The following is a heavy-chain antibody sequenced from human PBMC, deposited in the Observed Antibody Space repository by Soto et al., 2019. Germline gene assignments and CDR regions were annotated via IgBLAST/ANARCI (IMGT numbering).Heavy chain of an antibody. V-gene: IGHV4-59*01. CDR2: IYASGSP. J-gene: IGHJ4*02. Sequence: SETLSLTCTISGGSISVYYWSWVRQPPGHELEWIGYIYASGSPYYNPSLRSRVTISADTSKNQLSLKLTSPTAADTAGYYCARGVGSSPPRYWGRGTLVTVS. CDR3: ARGVGSSPPRY. CDR1: GGSISVYY. D-gene: IGHD1-26*01.